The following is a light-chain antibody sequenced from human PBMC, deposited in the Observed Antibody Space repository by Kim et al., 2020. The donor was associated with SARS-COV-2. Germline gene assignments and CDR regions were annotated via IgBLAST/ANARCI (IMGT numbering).Light chain of an antibody. V-gene: IGKV1-27*01. J-gene: IGKJ1*01. CDR3: QKYNSAPRT. CDR2: DAS. CDR1: QGISNY. Sequence: DIQMTQSPSSLSASVGDRVTITCRASQGISNYLAWYQQKPGKVPKLLIYDASTLQSGVLYRFSGSGSGTDFTLTISSLQPEDVATYYCQKYNSAPRTFGQGTKVDIK.